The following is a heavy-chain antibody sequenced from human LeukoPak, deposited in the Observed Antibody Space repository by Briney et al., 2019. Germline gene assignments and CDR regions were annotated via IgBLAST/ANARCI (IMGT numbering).Heavy chain of an antibody. D-gene: IGHD3-3*01. CDR1: GFTVSSSA. V-gene: IGHV1-58*02. CDR2: IVVGSGST. Sequence: ASVKVSCKASGFTVSSSAMQWVRQARGQRLEWIGWIVVGSGSTNYAQNFQERVTITRDMSTSTVYMELVSLRSEDTAVYYCAAEYLLEVYWGQRTLVSVSS. CDR3: AAEYLLEVY. J-gene: IGHJ4*02.